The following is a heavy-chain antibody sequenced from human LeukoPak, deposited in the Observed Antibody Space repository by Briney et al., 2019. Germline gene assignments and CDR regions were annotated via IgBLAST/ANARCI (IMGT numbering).Heavy chain of an antibody. J-gene: IGHJ4*02. CDR1: GYTFTSYG. CDR3: ARDYRRITMVRGVTPLGY. V-gene: IGHV1-18*01. D-gene: IGHD3-10*01. CDR2: ISAYNGNT. Sequence: ASVKVSCKASGYTFTSYGISWVRQAPGQGLEWMGWISAYNGNTNYAQKLQGRVTMTTDTSTSTAYMELRSLRSDDTAVYYCARDYRRITMVRGVTPLGYWGQGTLVTVSS.